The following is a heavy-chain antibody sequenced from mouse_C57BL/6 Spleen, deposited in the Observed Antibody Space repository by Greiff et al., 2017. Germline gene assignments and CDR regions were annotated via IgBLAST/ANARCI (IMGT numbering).Heavy chain of an antibody. D-gene: IGHD2-1*01. CDR3: ATNGNYGGDAMDY. J-gene: IGHJ4*01. Sequence: QVQLQQSGAELVKPGASVKMSCKASGYTFTSYWITWVKQRPGQGLEWIGDIYPGSGSTNYNEKFKSKATLTVDTSSSTAYMQLSSLTSEDSAVYYCATNGNYGGDAMDYWGQGTSVTVSS. CDR2: IYPGSGST. CDR1: GYTFTSYW. V-gene: IGHV1-55*01.